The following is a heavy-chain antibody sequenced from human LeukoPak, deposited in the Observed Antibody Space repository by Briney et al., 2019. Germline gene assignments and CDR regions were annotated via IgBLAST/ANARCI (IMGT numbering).Heavy chain of an antibody. Sequence: SQTLSLTCTVSGGSISSGDYYWSWICQPPGKGLEWIGYIYYSGSTYYNPSLKSRVTISVDTSKNQFSLKLSSVTAADTAVYYCARVTSGYSYEFDYWGQGTLVTVSS. CDR1: GGSISSGDYY. D-gene: IGHD5-18*01. CDR2: IYYSGST. CDR3: ARVTSGYSYEFDY. V-gene: IGHV4-30-4*08. J-gene: IGHJ4*02.